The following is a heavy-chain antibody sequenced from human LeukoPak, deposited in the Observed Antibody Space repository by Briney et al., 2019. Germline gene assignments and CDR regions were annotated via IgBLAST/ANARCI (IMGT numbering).Heavy chain of an antibody. CDR2: INPNSGGT. CDR1: GYTFTVYY. CDR3: ASFIVVVVAAFDAFDI. Sequence: ASVKVSCKASGYTFTVYYMHWVRQAPGQGREWMGWINPNSGGTNYAQKFQGRVTMTRDTSISTAYMELSRLRSDDTAVYYCASFIVVVVAAFDAFDIWGQGSMVTVSS. V-gene: IGHV1-2*02. J-gene: IGHJ3*02. D-gene: IGHD2-15*01.